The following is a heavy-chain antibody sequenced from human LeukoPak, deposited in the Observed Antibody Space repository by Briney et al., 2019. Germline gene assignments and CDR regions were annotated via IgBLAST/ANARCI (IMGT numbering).Heavy chain of an antibody. D-gene: IGHD4-17*01. CDR2: IFGGGGT. Sequence: GTLSLTCAVSGGSISSSNWWSWVRQAPGKGLEWVSVIFGGGGTYYADSVKGRFTISRDNSKNTLFLQMNTLRPDDTAVYYCARGPVTTPRTYFFDDWGQGTLVTVSS. CDR1: GGSISSSNW. J-gene: IGHJ4*02. CDR3: ARGPVTTPRTYFFDD. V-gene: IGHV3-53*01.